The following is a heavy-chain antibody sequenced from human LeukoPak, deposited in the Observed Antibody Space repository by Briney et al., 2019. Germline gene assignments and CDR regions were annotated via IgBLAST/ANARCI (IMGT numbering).Heavy chain of an antibody. CDR2: IYYSGST. V-gene: IGHV4-59*08. Sequence: SETLSLTCTVSGGSISSYYWSWIRQPPGKGLEWIGYIYYSGSTNYNPSLKSRVTISVDTSKNQFSLKLSSVTAADTAVYYCARRRYYYGSGGPGAFDIWGQGTMVTVSS. D-gene: IGHD3-10*01. CDR3: ARRRYYYGSGGPGAFDI. CDR1: GGSISSYY. J-gene: IGHJ3*02.